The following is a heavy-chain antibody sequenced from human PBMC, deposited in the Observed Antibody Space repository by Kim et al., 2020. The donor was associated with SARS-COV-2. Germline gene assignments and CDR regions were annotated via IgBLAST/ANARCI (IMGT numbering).Heavy chain of an antibody. Sequence: YYANAVKGTFTISKENSKNTRYLQMCGLRAEDMAVYYCARIDNSGYYHVDYWGQGTLVTVSS. J-gene: IGHJ4*02. V-gene: IGHV3-64*01. CDR3: ARIDNSGYYHVDY. D-gene: IGHD3-22*01.